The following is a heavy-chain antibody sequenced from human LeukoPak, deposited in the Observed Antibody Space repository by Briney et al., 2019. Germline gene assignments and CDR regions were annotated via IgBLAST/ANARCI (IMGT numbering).Heavy chain of an antibody. CDR1: ASTFNMYC. Sequence: GRCLRLAWSAAASTFNMYCIRWVRQPPGEGLGWVSRIISDGSRTNYADPVKGRLTISRENAKNTLYSQMNSLRAEDTAVYYCATEDVDIKVATSGAFDIWGQGTMVTVSS. CDR2: IISDGSRT. J-gene: IGHJ3*02. D-gene: IGHD5-12*01. CDR3: ATEDVDIKVATSGAFDI. V-gene: IGHV3-74*01.